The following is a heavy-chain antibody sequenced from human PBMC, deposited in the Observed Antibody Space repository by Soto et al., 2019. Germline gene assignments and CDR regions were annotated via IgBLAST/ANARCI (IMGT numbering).Heavy chain of an antibody. D-gene: IGHD3-10*01. J-gene: IGHJ6*02. V-gene: IGHV4-31*03. CDR3: ARDRPYGYNYYYGMDV. CDR1: GGSISSGGYY. Sequence: SETLSLTCTVSGGSISSGGYYWSWIRQHPGKGLEWIGYIYYSGSTYYNPSLKSRVTISVDTSKNQFSLKLSSVTAADTAVYYCARDRPYGYNYYYGMDVWGQGTTVTVSS. CDR2: IYYSGST.